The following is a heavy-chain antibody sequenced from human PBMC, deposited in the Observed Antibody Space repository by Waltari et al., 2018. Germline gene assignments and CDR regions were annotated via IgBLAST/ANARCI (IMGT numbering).Heavy chain of an antibody. V-gene: IGHV1-69*01. CDR3: ARGGRDGYNYFWFDP. Sequence: QVQLVQSGAEVKKPGSSVTVSCKASGGTFSSSGISWLRQAPGQGLEWMGGIIPIFGTANYAQKFQGRVTITADESTSTAYMELSSLTSEDTAFYYCARGGRDGYNYFWFDPWGQGTLVTVSS. J-gene: IGHJ5*02. D-gene: IGHD1-1*01. CDR1: GGTFSSSG. CDR2: IIPIFGTA.